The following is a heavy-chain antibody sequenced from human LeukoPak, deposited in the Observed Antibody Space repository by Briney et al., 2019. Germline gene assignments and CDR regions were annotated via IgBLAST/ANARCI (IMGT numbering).Heavy chain of an antibody. Sequence: GGSLRLSCAASGFTFSSYSMNWVRQAPGKGLEWVSYISSSSSTIYYADSVKGRFTISRDNAKNSLYLQMNSLRAEDTAVYYCAREGYDYVWGSYRDAFDIWGQGTMVTVSS. J-gene: IGHJ3*02. D-gene: IGHD3-16*02. CDR3: AREGYDYVWGSYRDAFDI. CDR1: GFTFSSYS. V-gene: IGHV3-48*01. CDR2: ISSSSSTI.